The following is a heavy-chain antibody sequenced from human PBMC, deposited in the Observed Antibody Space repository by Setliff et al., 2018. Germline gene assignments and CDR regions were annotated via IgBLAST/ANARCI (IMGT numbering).Heavy chain of an antibody. D-gene: IGHD3-3*01. CDR1: GYTFRQSI. V-gene: IGHV1-18*01. CDR3: MRLVRFCSRTVCQRTSGDEA. CDR2: IGVYSGNT. Sequence: GASVKVSCKASGYTFRQSIVSWVRQAPGQGLEWLGWIGVYSGNTYSAQRFQGRVSLTTDESTNTAYLELRGLRSVDTAVYYCMRLVRFCSRTVCQRTSGDEAWGQGTLVTVSS. J-gene: IGHJ5*02.